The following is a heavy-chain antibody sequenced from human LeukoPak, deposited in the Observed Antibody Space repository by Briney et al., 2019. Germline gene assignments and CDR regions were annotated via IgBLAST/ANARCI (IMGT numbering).Heavy chain of an antibody. CDR1: GGSISSYH. Sequence: SETLSLTCTVSGGSISSYHWSWIRQPPGKGLEWIGYIYYSGGANYNPSLKSRVTISVDTSKNQFSLKLSSVTAADTAVYYCARHELPWYFDLWGRGTLVTVSS. V-gene: IGHV4-59*08. CDR3: ARHELPWYFDL. J-gene: IGHJ2*01. D-gene: IGHD3-10*01. CDR2: IYYSGGA.